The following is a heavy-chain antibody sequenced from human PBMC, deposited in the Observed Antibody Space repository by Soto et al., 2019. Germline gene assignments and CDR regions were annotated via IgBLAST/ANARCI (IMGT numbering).Heavy chain of an antibody. CDR1: GGSISSGGYY. CDR2: IYYSGST. Sequence: QVQLQESGPGLVKPSQTLSLTCTVSGGSISSGGYYWSWIRQHPGKVLEWMGYIYYSGSTYYNPSLKSRVTISVDTSKTQFSLKLSSVTAADTAVYYCARSPEATVTAFDYWGQGTLVTVSS. J-gene: IGHJ4*02. CDR3: ARSPEATVTAFDY. D-gene: IGHD4-17*01. V-gene: IGHV4-31*03.